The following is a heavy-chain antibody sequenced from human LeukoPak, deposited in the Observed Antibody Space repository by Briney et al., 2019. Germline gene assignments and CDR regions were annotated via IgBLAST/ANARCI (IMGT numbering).Heavy chain of an antibody. Sequence: GGSLRLSCAASGFTFSRYAMNWVRQAPGKGLEWVSGISSSGGTTSYADSVKGRFTMSRDNSENTLYLQMHALRAEDTAVYYCARADELTSWGQGTLVTVSS. CDR1: GFTFSRYA. CDR2: ISSSGGTT. V-gene: IGHV3-23*01. D-gene: IGHD3-10*01. J-gene: IGHJ5*02. CDR3: ARADELTS.